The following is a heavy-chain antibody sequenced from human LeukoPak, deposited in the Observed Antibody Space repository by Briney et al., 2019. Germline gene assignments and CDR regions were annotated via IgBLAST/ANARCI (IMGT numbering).Heavy chain of an antibody. CDR3: ARRYSSSDAVDY. J-gene: IGHJ4*02. D-gene: IGHD6-6*01. CDR1: GYIFTSYW. V-gene: IGHV5-51*01. CDR2: IYPGDSDT. Sequence: GESLKISCKGSGYIFTSYWIGWVRQLPGKGLEWMGIIYPGDSDTRYSPSFQGHVTISADKSISTAYLQWSSLKAADTAMYYCARRYSSSDAVDYWGQGTLVTVSS.